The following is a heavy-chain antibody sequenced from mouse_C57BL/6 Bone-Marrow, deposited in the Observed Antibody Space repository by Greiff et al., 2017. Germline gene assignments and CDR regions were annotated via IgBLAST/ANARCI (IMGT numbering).Heavy chain of an antibody. CDR2: ISSGSSTI. D-gene: IGHD4-1*01. CDR3: ARGGWDDY. J-gene: IGHJ2*01. Sequence: EVKLVESGGGLVKPGGSLKLSCAASGFTFSDYGMHWVRQAPEKGLEWVAYISSGSSTIYYADTVKGRFTISRDNAKNTLCLQITRLRSEDTAMYYCARGGWDDYWGQGTTLTVSS. CDR1: GFTFSDYG. V-gene: IGHV5-17*01.